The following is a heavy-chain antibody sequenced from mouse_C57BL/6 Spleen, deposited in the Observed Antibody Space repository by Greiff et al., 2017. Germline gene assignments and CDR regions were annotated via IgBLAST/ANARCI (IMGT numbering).Heavy chain of an antibody. Sequence: EVKLLESGPGLVKPSQSLSLTCSVTGYSITSGYYWNWIRQFPGNKLAWMGYISYDGSNNYNPSLKNRISITRDTSKNQFFLKFNSVTTEDTATYYCAREGDYDDAMDYWGQGTSVTVSS. J-gene: IGHJ4*01. D-gene: IGHD2-4*01. V-gene: IGHV3-6*01. CDR3: AREGDYDDAMDY. CDR2: ISYDGSN. CDR1: GYSITSGYY.